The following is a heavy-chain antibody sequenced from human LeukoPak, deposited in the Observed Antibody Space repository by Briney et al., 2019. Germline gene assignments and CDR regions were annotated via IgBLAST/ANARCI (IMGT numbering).Heavy chain of an antibody. CDR1: GFTFSSYW. J-gene: IGHJ6*02. V-gene: IGHV3-7*01. Sequence: PGGSLRLSCAASGFTFSSYWMSWVRQAPGKGLEWVANIKQDGSEKYYVDSVKGRFTISRDNAKNSLYLQMNSLRAEDTAVYYCARVVMDYDILTGPGGYYYYYGMDVWGQGTTVTVSS. CDR3: ARVVMDYDILTGPGGYYYYYGMDV. CDR2: IKQDGSEK. D-gene: IGHD3-9*01.